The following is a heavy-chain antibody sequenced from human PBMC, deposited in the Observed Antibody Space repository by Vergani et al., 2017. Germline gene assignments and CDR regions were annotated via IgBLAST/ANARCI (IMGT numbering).Heavy chain of an antibody. CDR1: GFTFSSYS. CDR3: AREERSNTSPFVGD. D-gene: IGHD2/OR15-2a*01. V-gene: IGHV3-21*04. J-gene: IGHJ4*02. CDR2: ISSSSSYI. Sequence: EVQLVESGGGLVKRGGSLRLSCAASGFTFSSYSMNWVRQAPGKGLEWVSSISSSSSYIHYSDSLKGRFTISRDNAKSSLYLQMNSLRAEDRATYYCAREERSNTSPFVGDWGQGTLVTV.